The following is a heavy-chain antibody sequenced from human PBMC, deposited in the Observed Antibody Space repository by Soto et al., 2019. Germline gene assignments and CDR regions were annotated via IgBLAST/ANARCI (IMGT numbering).Heavy chain of an antibody. D-gene: IGHD3-10*01. CDR3: ARWFTYGNFDYFDY. CDR2: INSGGGTT. J-gene: IGHJ4*02. V-gene: IGHV3-74*01. CDR1: GFTFNTYW. Sequence: GGSLRLSCAASGFTFNTYWMHWLRQAPGKGLVWVSRINSGGGTTTYADSVKGRFTISRDNAKNTLYLQMNGLRAEDTAIYYCARWFTYGNFDYFDYWGQGTQVTVSS.